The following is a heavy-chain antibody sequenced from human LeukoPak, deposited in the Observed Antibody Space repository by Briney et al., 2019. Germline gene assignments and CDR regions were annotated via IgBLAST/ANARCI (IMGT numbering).Heavy chain of an antibody. D-gene: IGHD3-10*01. V-gene: IGHV3-21*01. CDR2: ISSSSSYI. J-gene: IGHJ4*02. CDR1: GFTFSSYS. CDR3: ARDPGITMLYPFDY. Sequence: GGSLRLSCAASGFTFSSYSMNWVRQAPGKGLEWVSSISSSSSYIYYADSVKGRFTISRDNAKNSLYLQMNSLRAEDTAVYYCARDPGITMLYPFDYWGQGTLVTVSS.